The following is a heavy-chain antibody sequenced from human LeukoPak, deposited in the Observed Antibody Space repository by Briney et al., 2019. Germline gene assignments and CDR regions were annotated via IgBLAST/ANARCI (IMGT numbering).Heavy chain of an antibody. CDR2: IIPIFGTA. D-gene: IGHD2-15*01. CDR3: AKSQPRLYCSGGSCYPGFDY. CDR1: GGTFSSYA. V-gene: IGHV1-69*13. Sequence: EASVKVSCKASGGTFSSYAISWARQAPGQGLEWMGGIIPIFGTANYAQKFQGRVTITADESTSTAYMELSSLRSEDTAVYYCAKSQPRLYCSGGSCYPGFDYWGQGTLVTVSS. J-gene: IGHJ4*02.